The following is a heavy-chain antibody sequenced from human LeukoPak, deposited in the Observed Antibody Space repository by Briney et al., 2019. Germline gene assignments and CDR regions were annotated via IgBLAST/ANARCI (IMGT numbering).Heavy chain of an antibody. D-gene: IGHD1-26*01. V-gene: IGHV3-23*01. CDR2: ISGSGAST. J-gene: IGHJ4*02. Sequence: GGSLRLTCLTSGFTLSTNAMSWVRQAPGKGLEWISGISGSGASTYYADSVKGRFTISRDDSRNTLYLQMNSLRGDDTAVYYCAKDVGKWESLHFFDYWGQGTLVTVSP. CDR1: GFTLSTNA. CDR3: AKDVGKWESLHFFDY.